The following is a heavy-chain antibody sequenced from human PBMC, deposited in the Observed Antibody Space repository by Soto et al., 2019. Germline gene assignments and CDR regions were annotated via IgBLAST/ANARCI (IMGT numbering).Heavy chain of an antibody. D-gene: IGHD3-10*01. CDR1: GYTFTSYY. V-gene: IGHV1-46*03. Sequence: GASVKVSCKASGYTFTSYYMHWVRQAPGQGLEWMGIINPSGGSTSYAQKFQGRVTMTRDTSTSTVYMELSSLRSEDTAVYYCAIDLYGSGSYPNLYYYYYGMDVWGQGTTVTVSS. J-gene: IGHJ6*02. CDR3: AIDLYGSGSYPNLYYYYYGMDV. CDR2: INPSGGST.